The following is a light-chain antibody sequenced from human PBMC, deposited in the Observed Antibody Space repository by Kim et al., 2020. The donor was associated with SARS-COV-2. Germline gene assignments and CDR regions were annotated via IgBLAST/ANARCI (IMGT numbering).Light chain of an antibody. CDR2: GTS. Sequence: PGERATLSCRASQSVSSNYLAWYQQRPGQAPRLLIYGTSTRATDIPDRFSASGSGTDFTLTISRLEPEDFAVYYCQQYGSSPPFTFGQGTKLEI. V-gene: IGKV3-20*01. J-gene: IGKJ2*01. CDR3: QQYGSSPPFT. CDR1: QSVSSNY.